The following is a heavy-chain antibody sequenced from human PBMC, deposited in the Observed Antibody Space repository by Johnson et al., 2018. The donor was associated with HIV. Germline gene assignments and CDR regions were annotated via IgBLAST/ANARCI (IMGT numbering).Heavy chain of an antibody. CDR2: ISWNGGSA. J-gene: IGHJ3*02. CDR1: GFTFDDYD. Sequence: VQLVESGGGVERPGGSLRLSCAASGFTFDDYDMSWVRQAPGKGLEWVSGISWNGGSAAYADSVKGRFTISRDNAKNSLYLQMNSLRAEDTAVYYCAKLIVNWNYDEEASRDFDIWGQGTMVTVSS. D-gene: IGHD1-7*01. CDR3: AKLIVNWNYDEEASRDFDI. V-gene: IGHV3-20*04.